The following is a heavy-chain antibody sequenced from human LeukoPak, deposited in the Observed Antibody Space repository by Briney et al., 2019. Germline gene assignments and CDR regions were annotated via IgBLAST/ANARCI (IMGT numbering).Heavy chain of an antibody. D-gene: IGHD3-22*01. V-gene: IGHV3-9*01. CDR3: AKDNVLYYYDSSFSGYAFDI. CDR1: GFTFDDYA. CDR2: ISWNSGSI. Sequence: GGSLRLSCAASGFTFDDYAMHWVRQAPGKGLEWVSGISWNSGSIGYADSVKGRFTISRDNAKNSLYLQMNSLRAEDTALYYCAKDNVLYYYDSSFSGYAFDIWGQGTMVTVSS. J-gene: IGHJ3*02.